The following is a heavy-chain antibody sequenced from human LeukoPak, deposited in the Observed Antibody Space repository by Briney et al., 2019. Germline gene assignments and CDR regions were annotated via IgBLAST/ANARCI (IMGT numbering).Heavy chain of an antibody. J-gene: IGHJ4*02. CDR2: IYYSGST. V-gene: IGHV4-59*12. CDR1: GGSISSYY. CDR3: ARDRYSSGWVTPGY. Sequence: SETLSLTCTVSGGSISSYYWSWIRQPPGKGLEWIGYIYYSGSTNYNPSLKSRVTISVDKSKNQFSLKLSSVTAADTAVYYCARDRYSSGWVTPGYWGQGTLVTVSS. D-gene: IGHD6-19*01.